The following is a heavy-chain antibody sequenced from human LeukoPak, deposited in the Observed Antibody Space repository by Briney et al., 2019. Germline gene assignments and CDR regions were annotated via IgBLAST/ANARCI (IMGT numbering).Heavy chain of an antibody. Sequence: SETLSLTCTVSGGSITNYYWSWIRQPPGKGLEWIGFIYYSGTTNYNPSLKSRVTISVDTSKNQFSLKLSSVTAADTAVYYCARGTPIYYFDYWGQGTLVTVSS. CDR1: GGSITNYY. CDR3: ARGTPIYYFDY. CDR2: IYYSGTT. J-gene: IGHJ4*02. V-gene: IGHV4-59*12.